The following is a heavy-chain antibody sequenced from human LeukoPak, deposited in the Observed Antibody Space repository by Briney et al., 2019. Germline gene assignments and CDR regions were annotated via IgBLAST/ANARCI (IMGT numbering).Heavy chain of an antibody. CDR3: ARDSPPDY. CDR1: ASTFSSYE. CDR2: ISSSSSTI. V-gene: IGHV3-48*03. J-gene: IGHJ4*02. Sequence: QPGGSLRLSCAVSASTFSSYEMNWFRQAPGKGLEWVSYISSSSSTIYYADSVKGRFTISRDNAKNSLYLQMNSLRAEDTAVYYCARDSPPDYWGQGTLVTVSS.